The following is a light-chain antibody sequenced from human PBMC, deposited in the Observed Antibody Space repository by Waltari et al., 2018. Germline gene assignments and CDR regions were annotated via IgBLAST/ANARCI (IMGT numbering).Light chain of an antibody. J-gene: IGLJ1*01. Sequence: QSALTQPRSVSGSPGQSVTISCTGTRTDVGGSNYVSWYQQHPGKAPKLIIYDVSKRPSGVPDRFSGSKSGNTASLSISGLRAEDEADYYCGSFAGSYTFYVFGTGTKVTVL. CDR2: DVS. V-gene: IGLV2-11*01. CDR1: RTDVGGSNY. CDR3: GSFAGSYTFYV.